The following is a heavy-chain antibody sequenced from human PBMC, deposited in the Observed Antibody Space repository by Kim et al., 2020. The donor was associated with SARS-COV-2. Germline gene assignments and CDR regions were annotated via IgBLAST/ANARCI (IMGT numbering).Heavy chain of an antibody. CDR3: ARGGRHGMDV. Sequence: YIYYADSVEGRFTISRDNAKNSLYLQMNSLRAEDTAVYYCARGGRHGMDVWGQGTTVTVSS. J-gene: IGHJ6*02. D-gene: IGHD1-26*01. V-gene: IGHV3-21*01. CDR2: YI.